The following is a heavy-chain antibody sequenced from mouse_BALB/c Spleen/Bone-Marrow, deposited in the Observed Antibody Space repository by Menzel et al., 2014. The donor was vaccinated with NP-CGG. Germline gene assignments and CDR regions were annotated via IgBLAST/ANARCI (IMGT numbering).Heavy chain of an antibody. J-gene: IGHJ4*01. Sequence: VQLQQSGAELVRPGTSVKVSCKASGYAFTNYLIEWVKRRPGQGLEWIGVINPGSGGTNYNENFKGKATLTADKSSSTAYMQLSRLTSEDSAVYFCARHLGSAYAMDYWGQGTSVTVSS. CDR3: ARHLGSAYAMDY. V-gene: IGHV1-54*01. CDR2: INPGSGGT. CDR1: GYAFTNYL. D-gene: IGHD3-2*02.